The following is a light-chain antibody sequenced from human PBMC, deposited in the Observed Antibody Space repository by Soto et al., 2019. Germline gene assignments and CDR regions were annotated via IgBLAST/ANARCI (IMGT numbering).Light chain of an antibody. J-gene: IGKJ4*01. CDR2: DAS. CDR3: QHYGSSPLT. V-gene: IGKV3-20*01. CDR1: QSISNNY. Sequence: EIVLTQSPGTLSLSPGERATLSCRASQSISNNYLAWYQQKPGQAPRLLIYDASSRATGIPDRFSGSGSGTAFTLTISRLEPEDFAMYYCQHYGSSPLTFGGGTKVVIK.